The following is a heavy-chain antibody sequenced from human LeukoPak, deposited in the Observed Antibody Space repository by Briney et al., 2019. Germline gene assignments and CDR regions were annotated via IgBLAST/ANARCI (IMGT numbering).Heavy chain of an antibody. CDR3: ARELETYISDAFDI. CDR1: GFTVSSDY. CDR2: TYSGGST. Sequence: PGGSLRLSCAASGFTVSSDYMSWVRQAPGKGLEWVSVTYSGGSTYYADSVKGRFTISRDKSRNTLYLQMNSLKAEDTAVYYCARELETYISDAFDIWGQGTMVTVSS. J-gene: IGHJ3*02. V-gene: IGHV3-66*01. D-gene: IGHD2-2*02.